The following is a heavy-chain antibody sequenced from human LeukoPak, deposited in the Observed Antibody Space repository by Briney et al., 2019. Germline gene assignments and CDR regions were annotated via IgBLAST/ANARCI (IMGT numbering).Heavy chain of an antibody. J-gene: IGHJ6*03. D-gene: IGHD2-2*01. Sequence: GSSVKVSCKASGGTFSSYAISWVRQAPGQGLEWMGGIIPIFGTANYAQKFQGRVTITTDESTSTAYMELSSLRSEDTAVYYCARGVPAATGPLYYYYMDVWGKGTTVTVSS. CDR2: IIPIFGTA. V-gene: IGHV1-69*05. CDR3: ARGVPAATGPLYYYYMDV. CDR1: GGTFSSYA.